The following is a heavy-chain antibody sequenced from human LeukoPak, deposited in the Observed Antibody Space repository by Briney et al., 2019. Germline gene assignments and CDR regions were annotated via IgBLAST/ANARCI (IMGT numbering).Heavy chain of an antibody. CDR2: IYTTGST. D-gene: IGHD3-10*01. V-gene: IGHV4-4*07. CDR1: GGSISSDY. CDR3: ARDVKSRRRQWFGELSVYYYYYMDV. J-gene: IGHJ6*03. Sequence: SETLSLTCTVSGGSISSDYWSWVRQPAGKGLEWIGRIYTTGSTNYSPSLKSRVTMSVDTSKNQFSLKLSSVTAADTAVYYCARDVKSRRRQWFGELSVYYYYYMDVWGKGTTVTISS.